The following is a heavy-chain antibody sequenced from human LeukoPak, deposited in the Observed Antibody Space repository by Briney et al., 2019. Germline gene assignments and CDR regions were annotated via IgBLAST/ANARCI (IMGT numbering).Heavy chain of an antibody. D-gene: IGHD2-2*01. J-gene: IGHJ4*02. CDR1: GYTFTGYY. V-gene: IGHV1-2*02. Sequence: ASVKVSCKASGYTFTGYYMHWVRQAPGQGLEWMGWINPNSGGTNYAQKFQGRVTMTRDTSISTAYMELSRLRSDDTAVYYCARVPRAYCSSTSCSFDYWGQGTLVTVSS. CDR3: ARVPRAYCSSTSCSFDY. CDR2: INPNSGGT.